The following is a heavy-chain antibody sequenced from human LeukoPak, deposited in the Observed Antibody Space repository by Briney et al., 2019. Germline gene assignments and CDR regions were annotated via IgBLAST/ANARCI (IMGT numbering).Heavy chain of an antibody. V-gene: IGHV3-7*01. J-gene: IGHJ4*02. CDR1: GFSFSNDW. D-gene: IGHD2-2*01. CDR3: ARDHAYRTDY. Sequence: GGSLRLSCAASGFSFSNDWMCWVRQAPGKGLEWVANINQDESKKYYVDSVKGRFTISRDNAKNSPYLQMSSLRAGDTAVYYCARDHAYRTDYWGQGTLVTVSS. CDR2: INQDESKK.